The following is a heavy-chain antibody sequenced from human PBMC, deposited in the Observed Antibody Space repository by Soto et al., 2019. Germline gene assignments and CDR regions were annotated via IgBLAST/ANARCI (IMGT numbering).Heavy chain of an antibody. CDR1: GFTFSSYS. J-gene: IGHJ4*02. V-gene: IGHV3-48*02. CDR2: ISSSSSTI. CDR3: ASAFYTDYYDSSGPPFY. Sequence: GGSLRLSCAASGFTFSSYSMNWVRQAPGKVLEWVSYISSSSSTIYYADSVKGRFTISRDNAKNSLYLQMNSLRDEDTAVYYCASAFYTDYYDSSGPPFYWGQGTLVNVSS. D-gene: IGHD3-22*01.